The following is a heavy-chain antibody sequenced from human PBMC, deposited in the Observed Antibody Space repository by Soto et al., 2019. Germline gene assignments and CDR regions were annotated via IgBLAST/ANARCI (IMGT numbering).Heavy chain of an antibody. V-gene: IGHV4-4*07. D-gene: IGHD1-26*01. CDR1: GDSIGRFY. CDR3: ARDISGTGLDI. Sequence: QLQLHESGPGLVKPSETLSLTCNVSGDSIGRFYWSRIRQSAGKGLEWIGRVYSTGGVTYNPALKCRVTISRDRSNNHVSLEMNSVTAADTGLYFCARDISGTGLDIWGRGTRFSFS. J-gene: IGHJ6*02. CDR2: VYSTGGV.